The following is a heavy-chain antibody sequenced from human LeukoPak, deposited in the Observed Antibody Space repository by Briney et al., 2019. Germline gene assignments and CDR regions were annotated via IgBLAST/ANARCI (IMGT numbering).Heavy chain of an antibody. CDR2: VYYGRSP. CDR1: GDSISRSTYY. V-gene: IGHV4-39*02. J-gene: IGHJ4*02. Sequence: TSATLSLTCTVSGDSISRSTYYWAWIRQPPGKGLEWIGSVYYGRSPYFNPSLESRATISVDTSKNHFSLKMSSVTAADTAVYYCARSSGTGTFSYWGQGTLVTVSS. D-gene: IGHD6-25*01. CDR3: ARSSGTGTFSY.